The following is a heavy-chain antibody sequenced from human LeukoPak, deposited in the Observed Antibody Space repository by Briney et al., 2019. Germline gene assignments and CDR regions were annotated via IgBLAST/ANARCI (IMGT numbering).Heavy chain of an antibody. CDR1: GLTFSSYA. V-gene: IGHV3-23*01. CDR2: ITGSGAST. D-gene: IGHD2-15*01. Sequence: PGGSLRLSCAASGLTFSSYAMSWVRQAPGKGLEWVSAITGSGASTYYADSVKGRFTISRDNSKNTLYLQMNSLRAEDTAVYYCAKDMEDIVGGYFDYWGQGTLVTVSS. J-gene: IGHJ4*02. CDR3: AKDMEDIVGGYFDY.